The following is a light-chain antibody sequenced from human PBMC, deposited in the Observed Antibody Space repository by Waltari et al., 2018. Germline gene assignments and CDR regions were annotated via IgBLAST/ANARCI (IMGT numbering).Light chain of an antibody. V-gene: IGKV3-15*01. CDR2: GAS. J-gene: IGKJ4*01. Sequence: EIVMTQSPATLSVSVGERATLSCRASQRFGSNLAWYQLKPGQAPRLPLSGASTRATGIPARFSGSGSGTEFTLTISSLQSEDFAVYYCQQYNDWPPTFGGGTK. CDR1: QRFGSN. CDR3: QQYNDWPPT.